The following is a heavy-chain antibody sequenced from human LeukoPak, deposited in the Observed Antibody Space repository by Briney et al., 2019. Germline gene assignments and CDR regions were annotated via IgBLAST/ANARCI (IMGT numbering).Heavy chain of an antibody. Sequence: PSETLSLTCAVHGGSFDGYYWSWIRQPPGKGLEWIGEINDSRSTKYNPSLKSRVTILVDTSKNQFSLKLNSVTAADTAVYYCARGPPVVYDVLTGYYRFDYWGQGTLVTVSS. V-gene: IGHV4-34*01. CDR2: INDSRST. D-gene: IGHD3-9*01. CDR1: GGSFDGYY. J-gene: IGHJ4*02. CDR3: ARGPPVVYDVLTGYYRFDY.